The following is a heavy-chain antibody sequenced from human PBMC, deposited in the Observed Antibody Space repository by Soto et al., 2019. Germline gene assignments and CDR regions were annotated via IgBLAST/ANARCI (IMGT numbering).Heavy chain of an antibody. CDR2: IIPIFGTA. CDR3: ARVGGVVEMATIPPGFDY. CDR1: GGTFSSYA. Sequence: ASVKVSCKASGGTFSSYAISWVRQAPGQGLEWMGGIIPIFGTANYAQKFQGRVTITADESTSTAYMELSSLRSEDTAVYYCARVGGVVEMATIPPGFDYWGQGTLVTVSS. V-gene: IGHV1-69*13. J-gene: IGHJ4*02. D-gene: IGHD5-12*01.